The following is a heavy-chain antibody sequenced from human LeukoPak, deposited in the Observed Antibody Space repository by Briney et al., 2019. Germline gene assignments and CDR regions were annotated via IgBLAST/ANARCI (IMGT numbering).Heavy chain of an antibody. CDR3: ATTDILTGYYYYYYGMDV. CDR1: GYSFTSYW. Sequence: GESLKISCKGSGYSFTSYWISWVRQMPGKGQEWMGRIDPSDSYTNYSPSFQGHVTISADKSISTAYPQWSSLKASDTAMYYCATTDILTGYYYYYYGMDVWGKGTTVTVSS. J-gene: IGHJ6*04. CDR2: IDPSDSYT. V-gene: IGHV5-10-1*01. D-gene: IGHD3-9*01.